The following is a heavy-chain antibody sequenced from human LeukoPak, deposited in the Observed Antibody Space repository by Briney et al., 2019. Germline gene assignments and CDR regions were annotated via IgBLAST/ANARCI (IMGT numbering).Heavy chain of an antibody. Sequence: PGGSLRLSCAALEFTLISYAMSWVREAPRQGLDWVSAICCSGGRTYYAASVKGRLTSPRDHPKHTLYLEMNRRRAEAPVVQCCTTTGIAKGGTFDYWGQGNVVRV. CDR3: TTTGIAKGGTFDY. D-gene: IGHD6-13*01. CDR2: ICCSGGRT. CDR1: EFTLISYA. J-gene: IGHJ4*02. V-gene: IGHV3-23*01.